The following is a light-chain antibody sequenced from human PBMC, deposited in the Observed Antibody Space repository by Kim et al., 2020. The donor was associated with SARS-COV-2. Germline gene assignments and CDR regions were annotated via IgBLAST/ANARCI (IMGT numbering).Light chain of an antibody. CDR3: QQYHSYPVT. J-gene: IGKJ4*01. Sequence: SFVGDRVTSTCRASQRLSSWLAWYQQKPGKAPKLLIYKSSNLQSGVPSRFGGSESGTEFTLTISSLQPDDFATYYCQQYHSYPVTFGGGTKVDIK. CDR1: QRLSSW. V-gene: IGKV1-5*03. CDR2: KSS.